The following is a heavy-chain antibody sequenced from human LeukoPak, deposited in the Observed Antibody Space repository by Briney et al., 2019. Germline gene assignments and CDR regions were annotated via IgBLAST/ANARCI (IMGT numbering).Heavy chain of an antibody. Sequence: SETPSLTCTVSGGSISSDYWSWIRQPPGKGLEGIGDIYYSGITNYNPSLKSRVTISVDTSKNQFSLKLSSVTAADTAVYYCARLHYDSSGYYYFDYWGQGTLVTVSS. CDR1: GGSISSDY. CDR3: ARLHYDSSGYYYFDY. J-gene: IGHJ4*02. CDR2: IYYSGIT. V-gene: IGHV4-59*08. D-gene: IGHD3-22*01.